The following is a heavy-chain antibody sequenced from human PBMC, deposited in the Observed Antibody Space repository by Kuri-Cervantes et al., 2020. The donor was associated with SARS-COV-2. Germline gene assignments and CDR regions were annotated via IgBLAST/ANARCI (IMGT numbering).Heavy chain of an antibody. J-gene: IGHJ3*02. Sequence: GESLKISCAASEFTFSSYAMSWVRQAPGKGLEWVSAISGSGGSTYYADSVKGRFTISRDNSKNTLYLQMNSLRAEDTAVYYCAKDGGSGYSRDAFDIWGQGTMVTVSS. V-gene: IGHV3-23*01. CDR3: AKDGGSGYSRDAFDI. CDR2: ISGSGGST. D-gene: IGHD3-22*01. CDR1: EFTFSSYA.